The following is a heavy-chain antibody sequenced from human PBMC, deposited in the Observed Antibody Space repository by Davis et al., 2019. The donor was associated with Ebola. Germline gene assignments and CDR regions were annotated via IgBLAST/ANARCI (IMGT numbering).Heavy chain of an antibody. D-gene: IGHD4-11*01. CDR2: IRYGGSNK. CDR3: VKDSHDYSNHPSYFDY. J-gene: IGHJ4*02. CDR1: GFTFRNYG. Sequence: PGGSLRLSCAAPGFTFRNYGMHWVRQAPGKGLEWVAFIRYGGSNKDYADSVKGRFTISRDNSKNTLYLQMTSLRAEDTAVYYCVKDSHDYSNHPSYFDYWGQGTLVTVSS. V-gene: IGHV3-30*02.